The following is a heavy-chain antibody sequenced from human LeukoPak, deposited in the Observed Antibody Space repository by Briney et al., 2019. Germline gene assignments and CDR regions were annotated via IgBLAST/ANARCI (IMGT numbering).Heavy chain of an antibody. CDR2: IYYSGST. CDR1: GGSITSSSYY. J-gene: IGHJ4*02. Sequence: SETLSLTCTVSGGSITSSSYYWGWIHQPPGKGLEWIGSIYYSGSTNYNPSLKSRVTISVDTSKNQFSLKLSSVTAADTAVYYCASIEYSSSPSGYYFDYWGQGTLVTVSS. CDR3: ASIEYSSSPSGYYFDY. V-gene: IGHV4-39*01. D-gene: IGHD6-6*01.